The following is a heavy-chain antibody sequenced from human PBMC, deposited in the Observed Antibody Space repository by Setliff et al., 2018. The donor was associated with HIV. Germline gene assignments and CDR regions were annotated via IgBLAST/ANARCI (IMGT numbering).Heavy chain of an antibody. Sequence: SETLSLTCAVFGESFSGYYWSWIRQPPGKGLEWIGEINHSGSTNYNPSLKSRVTISVDTSKNQFSLKLSSVTAADTAVYYCAGSSRGWLERYYYYGMDVWGQGTTVTVSS. V-gene: IGHV4-34*01. CDR1: GESFSGYY. CDR3: AGSSRGWLERYYYYGMDV. J-gene: IGHJ6*02. CDR2: INHSGST. D-gene: IGHD6-19*01.